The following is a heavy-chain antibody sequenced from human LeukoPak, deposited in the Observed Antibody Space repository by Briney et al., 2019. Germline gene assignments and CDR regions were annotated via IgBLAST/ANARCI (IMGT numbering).Heavy chain of an antibody. CDR3: ARDGVPAAMHFDY. D-gene: IGHD2-2*01. CDR1: GGSIGSYY. CDR2: VYYSGST. J-gene: IGHJ4*02. Sequence: PSETLSLTCTVSGGSIGSYYWSWIRQPPGKGLEWIGYVYYSGSTSYSPSLKSRVTISVDTSKNQFSLKLSSVTAADTAVYYCARDGVPAAMHFDYWGQGTLVTVSS. V-gene: IGHV4-59*12.